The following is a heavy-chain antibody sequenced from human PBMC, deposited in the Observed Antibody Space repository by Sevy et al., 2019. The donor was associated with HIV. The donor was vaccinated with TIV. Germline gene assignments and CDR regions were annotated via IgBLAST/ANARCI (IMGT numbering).Heavy chain of an antibody. CDR3: ARFPGESAWGSYRDTFDM. J-gene: IGHJ3*02. V-gene: IGHV6-1*01. CDR2: TYYRSKWYN. Sequence: SQTVSLTCAISGDSVSTSSVTWNWIRQSPSRGLEWLGRTYYRSKWYNDFAESVESRISINPDTSKNQFSLQLTSVTPDDTAVYYCARFPGESAWGSYRDTFDMWGQGTMVTVSS. CDR1: GDSVSTSSVT. D-gene: IGHD3-16*02.